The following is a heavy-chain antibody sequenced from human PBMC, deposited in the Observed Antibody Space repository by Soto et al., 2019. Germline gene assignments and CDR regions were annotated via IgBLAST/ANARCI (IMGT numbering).Heavy chain of an antibody. CDR3: AKGTSRPTYSSGWYDY. J-gene: IGHJ4*02. Sequence: GGSLRLSCAASGFTFSSYAMSWVRQAPGKGLEWVSAISGSGGSTYYADSVKGRFTISRDNSKNTLYLQMNSLSAEDTAVYYCAKGTSRPTYSSGWYDYWGQGTLVTVSS. V-gene: IGHV3-23*01. D-gene: IGHD6-19*01. CDR1: GFTFSSYA. CDR2: ISGSGGST.